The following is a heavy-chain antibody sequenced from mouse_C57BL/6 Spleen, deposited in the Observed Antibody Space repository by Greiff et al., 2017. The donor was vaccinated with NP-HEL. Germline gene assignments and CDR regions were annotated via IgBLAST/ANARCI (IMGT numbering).Heavy chain of an antibody. J-gene: IGHJ2*01. D-gene: IGHD3-2*02. CDR1: GFTFSSYG. Sequence: EVQLVESGGDLVKPGGSLKLSCAASGFTFSSYGMSWVRQTPDKRLEWVATISSGGSYTYYPDSVKGRFTISRDNAKNTLYLQMSSLKSEDTAMYYCARLEATLDYWGQGTTLTVSS. V-gene: IGHV5-6*01. CDR2: ISSGGSYT. CDR3: ARLEATLDY.